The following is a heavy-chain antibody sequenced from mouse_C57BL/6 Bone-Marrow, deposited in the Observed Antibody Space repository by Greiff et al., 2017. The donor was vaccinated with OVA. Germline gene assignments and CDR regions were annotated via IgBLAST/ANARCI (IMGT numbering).Heavy chain of an antibody. D-gene: IGHD3-2*02. V-gene: IGHV1-42*01. J-gene: IGHJ3*01. Sequence: LQQSGPELVKPGASVKISCKASGYSFTGYYMNWVKQSPEKSLEWIGEINPSTGCTTYNQKFKAKATLTVDKSSSTAYMQLKSLTSEDSAVYYCARRQLRLRWFAYWGQGTLVTVSA. CDR3: ARRQLRLRWFAY. CDR1: GYSFTGYY. CDR2: INPSTGCT.